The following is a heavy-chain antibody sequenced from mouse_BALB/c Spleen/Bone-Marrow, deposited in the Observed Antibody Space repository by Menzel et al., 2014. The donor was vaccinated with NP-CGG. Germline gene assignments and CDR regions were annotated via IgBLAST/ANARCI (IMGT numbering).Heavy chain of an antibody. CDR1: GYTFTSHV. J-gene: IGHJ2*01. V-gene: IGHV1-14*01. Sequence: VQLQQSGPELVKPGASVKMSCKASGYTFTSHVMHWVKQKPGQGLEWIGYFNPYNDGPKYNEKFKGKATLTSDKSSSTAYMELSRLTSEDSAVYYCAIHEGYFDYWGQGTTLTVSS. CDR3: AIHEGYFDY. CDR2: FNPYNDGP.